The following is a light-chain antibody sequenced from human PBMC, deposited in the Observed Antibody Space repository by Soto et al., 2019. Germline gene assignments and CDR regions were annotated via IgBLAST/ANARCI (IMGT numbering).Light chain of an antibody. J-gene: IGKJ2*01. V-gene: IGKV3-11*01. CDR2: DAS. Sequence: EIVLTQSPATLSLSPGERATLSCRASQTVTTYLAWYQHKLGQAPRLLIYDASNRATGVPARFSGSGSGTDFTLTISSLEPEYSAVYYCQQRYGWPSFGQGTKLEIK. CDR3: QQRYGWPS. CDR1: QTVTTY.